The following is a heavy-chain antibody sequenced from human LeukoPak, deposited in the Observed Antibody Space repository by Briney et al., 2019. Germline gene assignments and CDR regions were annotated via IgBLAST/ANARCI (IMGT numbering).Heavy chain of an antibody. Sequence: ALVKVSCKASGGTFSSYAISWVRQAPGQGLEWMGRIIPILGIANYAQKFQGRVTITADKSTSTAYMELSSLRSEDTAVYYCARDCSGGSCYYDYWGQGTLVTVSS. J-gene: IGHJ4*02. CDR2: IIPILGIA. V-gene: IGHV1-69*04. CDR3: ARDCSGGSCYYDY. CDR1: GGTFSSYA. D-gene: IGHD2-15*01.